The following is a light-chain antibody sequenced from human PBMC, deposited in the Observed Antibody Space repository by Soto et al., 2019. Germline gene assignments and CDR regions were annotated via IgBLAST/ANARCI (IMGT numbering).Light chain of an antibody. CDR3: QQGYSTPIT. CDR1: QTIRTY. V-gene: IGKV1-39*01. CDR2: DAY. Sequence: DIQMTQSPSALSAYLGDRVTLICRASQTIRTYLNWYQQKPGKAPKTLIYDAYSLHSGVTSRFSGSGSGTDFTLTIRSLQPEDFATYYCQQGYSTPITCGEGRRLEIK. J-gene: IGKJ5*01.